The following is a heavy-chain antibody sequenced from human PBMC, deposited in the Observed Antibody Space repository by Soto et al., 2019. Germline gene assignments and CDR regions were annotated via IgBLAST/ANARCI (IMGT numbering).Heavy chain of an antibody. CDR1: GFTFSNAW. J-gene: IGHJ6*02. V-gene: IGHV3-15*01. D-gene: IGHD5-18*01. CDR3: TTVLGGQLWWYYYYGMDV. CDR2: IKSKTDGVTT. Sequence: EVQLVESGGGLVKPGGSLRLSCAASGFTFSNAWMSWVGQAPGQGLEWVGRIKSKTDGVTTDYAAPVKGRFTISRDDSKNTLYLQSNSLKTEDTAVYYCTTVLGGQLWWYYYYGMDVCGQGTTVTVSS.